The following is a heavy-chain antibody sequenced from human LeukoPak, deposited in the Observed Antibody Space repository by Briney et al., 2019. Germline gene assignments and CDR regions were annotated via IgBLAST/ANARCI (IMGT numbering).Heavy chain of an antibody. D-gene: IGHD3-22*01. CDR3: ARDLSHYYDSSGYYRNDY. CDR2: INWNGGST. CDR1: GSTFDDYG. Sequence: GGSLRLSCAAPGSTFDDYGMSCVRQAPGKGLEWVSGINWNGGSTGYADSVKGRFTISRDNAKNSLYLQMNSLRAEDTALYHCARDLSHYYDSSGYYRNDYWGQGTLVTVSS. J-gene: IGHJ4*02. V-gene: IGHV3-20*01.